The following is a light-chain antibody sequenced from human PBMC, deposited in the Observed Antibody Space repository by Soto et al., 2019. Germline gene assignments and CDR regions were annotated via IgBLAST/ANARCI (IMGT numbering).Light chain of an antibody. V-gene: IGLV2-8*01. CDR1: SSDVGGYNY. Sequence: QSVLTQPPSASGSPGQSFTISCTGTSSDVGGYNYVSWYQQHPGKAPKVMIYEVSKRPSGVPDRFSGSKSGNTASLTVSGLQAEDEADYYCSSYAGSNIVLFGGGTKLTVL. J-gene: IGLJ2*01. CDR3: SSYAGSNIVL. CDR2: EVS.